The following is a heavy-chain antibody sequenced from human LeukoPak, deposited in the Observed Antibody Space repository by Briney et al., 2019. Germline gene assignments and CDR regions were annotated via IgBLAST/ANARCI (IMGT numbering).Heavy chain of an antibody. J-gene: IGHJ4*02. D-gene: IGHD6-6*01. CDR1: GASISTYY. CDR3: ARHSTIEPRPDY. V-gene: IGHV4-59*08. Sequence: SETLSLTCTVSGASISTYYWSWIRQPPVTGLEWIGCIFYSGSTNSGNTNYNPSLKSRVTISVDTSKNQFSLKLSSVTAADTAVYYCARHSTIEPRPDYWGQGTLVTVSS. CDR2: IFYSGSTN.